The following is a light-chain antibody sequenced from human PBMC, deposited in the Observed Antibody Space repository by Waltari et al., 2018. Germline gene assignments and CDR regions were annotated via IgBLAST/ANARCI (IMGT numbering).Light chain of an antibody. Sequence: DIVMTQSPESLAVSLGERATLNCKASQSVLYDSNNKNYLAWYQQKPGQPPKLHIYWASTRESGVPDRFSGSGSGTDFTLTISSLQAEDVAVYYCQQYYSFPLTFGGGTKVEIK. CDR1: QSVLYDSNNKNY. CDR3: QQYYSFPLT. J-gene: IGKJ4*01. CDR2: WAS. V-gene: IGKV4-1*01.